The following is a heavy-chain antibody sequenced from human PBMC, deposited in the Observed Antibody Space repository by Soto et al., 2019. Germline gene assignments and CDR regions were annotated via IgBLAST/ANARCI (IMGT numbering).Heavy chain of an antibody. V-gene: IGHV1-8*01. CDR2: MNPNSGNT. D-gene: IGHD2-15*01. CDR1: GYTFTSYD. CDR3: ARGVVVVAATQGNWFDP. J-gene: IGHJ5*02. Sequence: ASVKVSCKASGYTFTSYDINWVRQATGQGLEWMGWMNPNSGNTGYAQKFQGRVTMTRNTSISTAYMELSSLRSEDTAVYYCARGVVVVAATQGNWFDPWGQGTLVPVSS.